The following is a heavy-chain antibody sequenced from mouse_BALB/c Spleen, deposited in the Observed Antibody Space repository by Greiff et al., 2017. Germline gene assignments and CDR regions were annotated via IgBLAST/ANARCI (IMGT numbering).Heavy chain of an antibody. CDR2: ISSGGSYT. CDR3: ARRLITTVVAPFDY. D-gene: IGHD1-1*01. CDR1: GFTFSSYA. Sequence: EVKVVESGGGLVKPGGSLKLSCAASGFTFSSYAMSWVRQTPEKRLEWVATISSGGSYTYYPDSVKGRFTISRDNAKNTLYLQMSSLRSEDTAMYYCARRLITTVVAPFDYWGQGTTLTVSS. J-gene: IGHJ2*01. V-gene: IGHV5-9-3*01.